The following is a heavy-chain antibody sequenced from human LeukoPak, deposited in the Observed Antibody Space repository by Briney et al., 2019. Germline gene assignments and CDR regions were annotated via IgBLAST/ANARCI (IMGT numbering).Heavy chain of an antibody. Sequence: ASLRVSCKESGYTFSSNIIHWIRHAPGQRLGCMGIITPSGGITTFIQKFHGQLIMTRDMSTSTVYMELSSLTSDGTAVYYCAREATSQYYFDFWGQGTLVTVSS. CDR3: AREATSQYYFDF. CDR1: GYTFSSNI. CDR2: ITPSGGIT. J-gene: IGHJ4*02. V-gene: IGHV1-46*01.